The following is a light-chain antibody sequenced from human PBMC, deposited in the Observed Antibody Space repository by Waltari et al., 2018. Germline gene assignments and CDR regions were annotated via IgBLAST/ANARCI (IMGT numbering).Light chain of an antibody. J-gene: IGKJ2*01. CDR3: QQSYNTPPMYT. CDR2: SVS. Sequence: DIQMTQSPSSLSASVGDRVTITCRASQKIYTYLNWYQQKAGKAPNLLISSVSTLQSGVPSRFSGSGSWTEFTLTISSLQPEDFATYVCQQSYNTPPMYTFGQGTKLELK. V-gene: IGKV1-39*01. CDR1: QKIYTY.